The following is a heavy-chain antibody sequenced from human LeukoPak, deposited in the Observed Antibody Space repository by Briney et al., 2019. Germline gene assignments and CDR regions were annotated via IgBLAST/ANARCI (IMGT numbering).Heavy chain of an antibody. CDR3: AKSDILTGYYPTFDY. CDR2: IYSGGST. Sequence: GGSLRLSCAASGFTVSSNYMSWVRQAPGKGLEWVSIIYSGGSTYYADSVKGRFTISRDNSKNTLYLQMNSLRAEDTAVYYCAKSDILTGYYPTFDYWGQGTLVTVSS. CDR1: GFTVSSNY. V-gene: IGHV3-66*01. J-gene: IGHJ4*02. D-gene: IGHD3-9*01.